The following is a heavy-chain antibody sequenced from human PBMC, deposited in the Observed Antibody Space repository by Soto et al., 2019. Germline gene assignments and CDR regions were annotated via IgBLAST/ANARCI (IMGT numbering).Heavy chain of an antibody. CDR2: ISGSGGST. D-gene: IGHD3-3*01. CDR3: AKDYAGDYDFWSGYYYVDY. Sequence: EVQLLESGGGLVQPGGSLEPSGAASGLTFTSMALSGVRQAPGKGRDWVAAISGSGGSTYYADSVKGRFTISRDNSKNTLYLQMNSLRAEDTAVYYCAKDYAGDYDFWSGYYYVDYWGQGTLVTVSS. V-gene: IGHV3-23*01. CDR1: GLTFTSMA. J-gene: IGHJ4*02.